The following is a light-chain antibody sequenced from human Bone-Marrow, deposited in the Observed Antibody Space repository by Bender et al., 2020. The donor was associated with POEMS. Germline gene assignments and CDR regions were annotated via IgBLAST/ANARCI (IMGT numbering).Light chain of an antibody. Sequence: QSALTQPPSVSGSPGQSVTISCSGTSSDVGKYNYVSWYQHHPGKVPKLMIHDVTKRPSGVPDRFSGSKSGTSASLAISGLRSEDEADYYCQLWESSHEPVIFGGGTKLTVL. CDR2: DVT. CDR3: QLWESSHEPVI. J-gene: IGLJ2*01. V-gene: IGLV2-11*01. CDR1: SSDVGKYNY.